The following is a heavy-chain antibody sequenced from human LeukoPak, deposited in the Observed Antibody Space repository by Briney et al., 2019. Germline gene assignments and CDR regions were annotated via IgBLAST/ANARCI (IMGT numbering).Heavy chain of an antibody. CDR2: IIPIFGTA. V-gene: IGHV1-69*05. Sequence: SVKVSCXASGGTFSSYAISWVRQARGQGLEWMGRIIPIFGTANYAQKFQGRVTITTDESTSTAYMELSSLRSEDTAVYYCARGSYYDSSGSLWGQGTLVTVSS. CDR3: ARGSYYDSSGSL. J-gene: IGHJ4*02. CDR1: GGTFSSYA. D-gene: IGHD3-22*01.